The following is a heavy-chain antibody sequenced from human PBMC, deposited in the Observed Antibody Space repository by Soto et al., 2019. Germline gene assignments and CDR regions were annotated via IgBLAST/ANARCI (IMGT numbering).Heavy chain of an antibody. CDR3: ARPRGDCDGGSCFPPDS. Sequence: GGSLRLSCVGSGFTFGSFWMRWVRQAPGKGLEWVADIRQDGGEKYYGDSVKGRFTISRDNAKNSLYLEMNSLRDEDTAVYYCARPRGDCDGGSCFPPDSWGQGALVTVSS. V-gene: IGHV3-7*01. CDR2: IRQDGGEK. D-gene: IGHD2-15*01. CDR1: GFTFGSFW. J-gene: IGHJ4*02.